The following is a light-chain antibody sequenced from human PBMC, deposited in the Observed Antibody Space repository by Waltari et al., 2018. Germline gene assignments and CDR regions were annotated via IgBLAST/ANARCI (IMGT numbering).Light chain of an antibody. V-gene: IGLV2-8*01. CDR2: EVP. J-gene: IGLJ3*02. Sequence: QSALTQPPSASGSPGQTVTISCTGTSSDVGGYNHVSWYQQHPRKPPKVLIYEVPNRPAGVYDRLSGARSGNTASLTVSGLQAEDEADYYCSSLGDRNSWVFGGGTKLTVL. CDR3: SSLGDRNSWV. CDR1: SSDVGGYNH.